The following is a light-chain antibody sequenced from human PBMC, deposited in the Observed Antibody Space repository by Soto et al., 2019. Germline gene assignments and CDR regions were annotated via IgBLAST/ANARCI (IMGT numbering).Light chain of an antibody. Sequence: DIQMTQSPSTLSASVGDRVTITCRASQSISSWLAWFQQRPGRAPKFLIYKASSLKNGVPLRFSGSGSGTQFTLTNSSLQPDDFATYYCQQYNSYPWTFGQGTKVDIK. CDR2: KAS. CDR1: QSISSW. CDR3: QQYNSYPWT. V-gene: IGKV1-5*03. J-gene: IGKJ1*01.